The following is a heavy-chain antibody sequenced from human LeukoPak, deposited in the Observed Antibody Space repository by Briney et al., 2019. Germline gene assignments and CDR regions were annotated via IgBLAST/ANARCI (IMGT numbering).Heavy chain of an antibody. V-gene: IGHV1-46*01. CDR1: GYTFTSYY. Sequence: ASVKVSCKASGYTFTSYYMHWVRQAPGQGLEWMGLINPTGDSTGYAQKFQGRVTMTRDMSTSTDYLELSSLRSEDTAVYYCARERDLDGLDYWGQGTLVTVSS. D-gene: IGHD5-24*01. CDR2: INPTGDST. CDR3: ARERDLDGLDY. J-gene: IGHJ4*02.